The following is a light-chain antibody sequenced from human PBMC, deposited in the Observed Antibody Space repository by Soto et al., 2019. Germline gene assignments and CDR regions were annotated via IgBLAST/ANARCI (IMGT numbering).Light chain of an antibody. CDR1: QSVSNNY. CDR3: QQYGSSPDT. CDR2: GAS. V-gene: IGKV3-20*01. J-gene: IGKJ3*01. Sequence: EIVLTQSPGTLSLSPGEIATLSCRASQSVSNNYLAWYQQKPGQAPRLLIYGASNRATGISDRFSGSGSGTDFTLTISRLEPEDFAVYYCQQYGSSPDTFGPGTKVDIK.